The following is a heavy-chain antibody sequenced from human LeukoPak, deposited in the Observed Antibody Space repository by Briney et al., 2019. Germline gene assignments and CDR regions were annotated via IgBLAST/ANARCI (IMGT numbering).Heavy chain of an antibody. V-gene: IGHV4-38-2*02. J-gene: IGHJ4*02. CDR2: IYHSGST. CDR3: ARDFEATVVTPVYFDY. Sequence: KPSETLSLTCTVSGGSISSYYWGWIRQPPGKGLEWIGSIYHSGSTYYNPSLKSRVTISVDTSKNQFSLKLSSVTAADTAVYYCARDFEATVVTPVYFDYWGQGTLVTVSS. CDR1: GGSISSYY. D-gene: IGHD4-23*01.